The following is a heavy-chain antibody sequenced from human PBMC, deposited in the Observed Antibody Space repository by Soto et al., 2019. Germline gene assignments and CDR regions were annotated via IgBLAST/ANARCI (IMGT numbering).Heavy chain of an antibody. CDR3: AREGSAATLSRAFDI. D-gene: IGHD2-15*01. CDR1: GFTFSDGW. CDR2: VKPDGSDR. V-gene: IGHV3-7*03. J-gene: IGHJ3*02. Sequence: GGSLRLSCAASGFTFSDGWLSWVRQAPGKGPEWVATVKPDGSDRWHVDSVKGRFTVSRDNAKNSLYLQMNSLRAEDTAVYYCAREGSAATLSRAFDIWGQGTMVTVSS.